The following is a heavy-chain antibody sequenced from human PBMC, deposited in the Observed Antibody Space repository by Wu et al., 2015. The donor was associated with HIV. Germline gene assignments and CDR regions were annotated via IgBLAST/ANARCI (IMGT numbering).Heavy chain of an antibody. Sequence: QVQLVQSGAEVKKPGSSVKVSCKASGGTFSSYAISWVRQAPGQGLEWMGRIIPIFGTANYAQKFQGRVTMTRDTSISTAYMELSRLRSDDTAVYYCATLTGIAHDAFDIWGQGTMVTVSS. D-gene: IGHD7-27*01. V-gene: IGHV1-69*05. CDR1: GGTFSSYA. J-gene: IGHJ3*02. CDR3: ATLTGIAHDAFDI. CDR2: IIPIFGTA.